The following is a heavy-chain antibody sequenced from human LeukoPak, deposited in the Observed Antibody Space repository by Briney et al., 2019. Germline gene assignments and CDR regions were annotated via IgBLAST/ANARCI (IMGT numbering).Heavy chain of an antibody. D-gene: IGHD6-13*01. CDR3: ARAVGIAAAPDS. Sequence: PGGSLRLSCTASGFTFSTYAMHWVGQAPGKGLEYVSSISTSGGSTYYANSVKGRFSISRDNSKYTLYLQMDSLRPEDMALYYCARAVGIAAAPDSWGQGTLVTLSP. CDR2: ISTSGGST. J-gene: IGHJ5*01. CDR1: GFTFSTYA. V-gene: IGHV3-64*01.